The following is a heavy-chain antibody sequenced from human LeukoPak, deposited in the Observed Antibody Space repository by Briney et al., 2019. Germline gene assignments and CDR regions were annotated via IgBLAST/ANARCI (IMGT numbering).Heavy chain of an antibody. D-gene: IGHD3-10*01. V-gene: IGHV1-18*04. Sequence: GASVKVSCKASGYTFTSYGISWVRQAPGQGLEWMGWISVYNGNTNYAQKLQGRVTMTTDTSTSTAYMELRSLRSDDTAVYYCARDVDYYGSGSNWFDPWGQGTLVTVSS. CDR3: ARDVDYYGSGSNWFDP. J-gene: IGHJ5*02. CDR2: ISVYNGNT. CDR1: GYTFTSYG.